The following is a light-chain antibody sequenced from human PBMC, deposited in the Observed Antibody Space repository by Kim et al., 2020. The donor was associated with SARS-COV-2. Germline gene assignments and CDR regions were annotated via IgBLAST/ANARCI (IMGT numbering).Light chain of an antibody. CDR1: QDINSW. V-gene: IGKV1-12*01. CDR3: QQPNSFPTT. CDR2: GAS. Sequence: ASVGDSVTITCRASQDINSWLAWYQQKPGKAPKLLMYGASHLQSGVPSRFSCTRSGKDFILTISSLQPEDFATYYCQQPNSFPTTFGGGTKVDIK. J-gene: IGKJ4*01.